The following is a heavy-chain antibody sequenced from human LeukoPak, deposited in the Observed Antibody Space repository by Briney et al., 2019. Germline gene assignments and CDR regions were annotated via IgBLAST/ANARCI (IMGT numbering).Heavy chain of an antibody. D-gene: IGHD2-21*01. V-gene: IGHV3-23*01. CDR2: ITGSGGST. CDR1: GFTFSSYE. J-gene: IGHJ4*02. Sequence: GGSLRLSCVASGFTFSSYEMNWVRQAPGKGLEWVSAITGSGGSTYYADSVRGRFTISRDSSKNTLYLQMNSLRAEDAAVYYCAKAPVTSCRGAYCYPFDYWGQGTLVTVSS. CDR3: AKAPVTSCRGAYCYPFDY.